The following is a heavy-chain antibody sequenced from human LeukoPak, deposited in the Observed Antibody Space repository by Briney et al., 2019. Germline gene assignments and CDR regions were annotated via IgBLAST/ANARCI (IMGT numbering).Heavy chain of an antibody. V-gene: IGHV4-59*01. CDR2: IYYSGKT. Sequence: PSETLSLTCAVSGGSISQYYWSWLRQPPGKGLEWIGYIYYSGKTNYNPSLKSRVTISADSSKNQFSLNLSSVTAADTAVYYCARTIGSYDILTGYYYDYYGMDVWGQGTTVTVSS. CDR1: GGSISQYY. D-gene: IGHD3-9*01. CDR3: ARTIGSYDILTGYYYDYYGMDV. J-gene: IGHJ6*02.